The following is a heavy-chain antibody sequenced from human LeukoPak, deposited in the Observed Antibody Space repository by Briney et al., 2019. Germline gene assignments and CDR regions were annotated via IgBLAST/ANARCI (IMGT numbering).Heavy chain of an antibody. CDR1: GFTFSSYW. Sequence: GGSLRLSCAASGFTFSSYWMSWVRQAPGKGLEWVANIKQDGSEKYYVDSVKGRFTISRDNAKNSLYLQMNSLRAEDTAVYYCARALLPLYCSSTSCPLDAFDIWGQGTMVTVSS. J-gene: IGHJ3*02. CDR2: IKQDGSEK. D-gene: IGHD2-2*01. CDR3: ARALLPLYCSSTSCPLDAFDI. V-gene: IGHV3-7*04.